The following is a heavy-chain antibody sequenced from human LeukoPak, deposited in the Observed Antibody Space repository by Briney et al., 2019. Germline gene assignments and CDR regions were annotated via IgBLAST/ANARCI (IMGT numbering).Heavy chain of an antibody. D-gene: IGHD4-17*01. Sequence: GGSLRLSCAASGFSHSSSGIHWVRQAPGKGLDWLAFIQYDGRNKYYADSVKGRFTMSRDNSKNALTMFLQMNSLRVEDTAVYYCAKGGDYALDYWGQGTLVTASS. CDR1: GFSHSSSG. V-gene: IGHV3-30*02. CDR3: AKGGDYALDY. CDR2: IQYDGRNK. J-gene: IGHJ4*02.